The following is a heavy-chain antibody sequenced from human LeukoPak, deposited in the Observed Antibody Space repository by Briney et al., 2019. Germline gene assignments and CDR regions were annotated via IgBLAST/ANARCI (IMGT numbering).Heavy chain of an antibody. V-gene: IGHV4-30-2*02. CDR2: IYHSGST. CDR3: ARKLGYCSSTSCYNYYYYMDV. J-gene: IGHJ6*03. Sequence: PSETLSLTCAVSGGSISSGGYSWSWIRQPPGKGLEWIGYIYHSGSTYYNPSLKSRVTISVDTSKNQFSLKLSSVTAADTAVYYCARKLGYCSSTSCYNYYYYMDVWGKGTTVTVSS. D-gene: IGHD2-2*02. CDR1: GGSISSGGYS.